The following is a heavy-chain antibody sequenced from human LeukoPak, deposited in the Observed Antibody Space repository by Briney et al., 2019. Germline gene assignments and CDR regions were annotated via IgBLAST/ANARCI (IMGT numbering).Heavy chain of an antibody. Sequence: KTSETLSLTCAVYGGSFSGYYWSWIRQPPGKGLEWIGEINHSGSTNYNPSLKSRVTISVDTSKNQFSLKLSSVTAADTAVYYCARGRWELNPWGQGTLVTVSS. CDR2: INHSGST. D-gene: IGHD1-26*01. CDR3: ARGRWELNP. V-gene: IGHV4-34*01. J-gene: IGHJ5*02. CDR1: GGSFSGYY.